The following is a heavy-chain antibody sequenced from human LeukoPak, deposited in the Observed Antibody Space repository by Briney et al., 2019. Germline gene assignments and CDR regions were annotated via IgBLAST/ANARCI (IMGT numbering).Heavy chain of an antibody. CDR2: INPNSGGT. CDR1: GYTFTDNY. Sequence: GASVKVSCKASGYTFTDNYIQWVRQAPGQGLEWMGWINPNSGGTNSAQKFQGRVTMTRDTSVSTAYMELSRLRSDDTAVYYCARDHCTSSGRYEYYYYGMDVWGQGTTVTVSS. CDR3: ARDHCTSSGRYEYYYYGMDV. J-gene: IGHJ6*02. V-gene: IGHV1-2*02. D-gene: IGHD2-2*01.